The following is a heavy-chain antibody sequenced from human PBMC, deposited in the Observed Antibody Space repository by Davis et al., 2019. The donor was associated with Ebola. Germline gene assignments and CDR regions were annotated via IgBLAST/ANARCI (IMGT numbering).Heavy chain of an antibody. V-gene: IGHV3-23*01. Sequence: PGGSLRLSCAASGFTFSTYAMTWVRQAPGKGLEWVSAIGGTDGYTSYADSVKGRFTISRDNAKNSLYLQMNSLRAEDTAVYYCASGLRGYSYGNWFDTWGQGTLVTVSS. D-gene: IGHD5-18*01. CDR3: ASGLRGYSYGNWFDT. J-gene: IGHJ5*02. CDR2: IGGTDGYT. CDR1: GFTFSTYA.